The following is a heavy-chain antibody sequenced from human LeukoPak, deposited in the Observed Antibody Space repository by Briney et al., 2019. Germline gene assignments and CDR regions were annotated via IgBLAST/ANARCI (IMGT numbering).Heavy chain of an antibody. CDR1: GFTFSSHA. V-gene: IGHV3-23*01. J-gene: IGHJ4*02. D-gene: IGHD3-10*01. CDR2: ISGSGGST. CDR3: ARYGSGSNYRDPFDS. Sequence: GGSLRLSCAASGFTFSSHAMSWVRQAPGRGLEWVSAISGSGGSTYYADSVKGRFTISRDNSKNSVYLQMNSLRAEDTAVYFCARYGSGSNYRDPFDSWGQGTLVTVSS.